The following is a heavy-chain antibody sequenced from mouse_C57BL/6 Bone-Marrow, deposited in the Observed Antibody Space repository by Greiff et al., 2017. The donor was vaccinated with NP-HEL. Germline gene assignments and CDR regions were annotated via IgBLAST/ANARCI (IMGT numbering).Heavy chain of an antibody. CDR3: ARNPHGSGRFAY. Sequence: VHLVESGAELARPGASVKLSCKASGYTFTSYGISWVKQRTGQGLEWIGEIYPRSGNTYYNEKFKGKATLTADKSSSTAYMKLRSLTSEDSAVYFCARNPHGSGRFAYWGQGTLVTVSA. CDR2: IYPRSGNT. V-gene: IGHV1-81*01. CDR1: GYTFTSYG. D-gene: IGHD1-1*01. J-gene: IGHJ3*01.